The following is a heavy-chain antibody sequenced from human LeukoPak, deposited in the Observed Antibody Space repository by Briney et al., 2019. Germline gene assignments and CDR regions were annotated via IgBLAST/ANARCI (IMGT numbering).Heavy chain of an antibody. J-gene: IGHJ4*02. Sequence: WGSLRLSCAASGFSFSIYGMSWVRQAPGKGLHWLSAISANGINTYYADSVKGRFTISRDNSKNTLYLHMHSLRADDTALYYCAKDLHGTFDYWGQGILVTVSS. CDR3: AKDLHGTFDY. CDR1: GFSFSIYG. V-gene: IGHV3-23*01. CDR2: ISANGINT.